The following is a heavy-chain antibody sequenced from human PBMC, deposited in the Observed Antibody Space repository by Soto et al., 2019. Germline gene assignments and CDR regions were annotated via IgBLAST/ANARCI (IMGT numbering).Heavy chain of an antibody. J-gene: IGHJ4*02. D-gene: IGHD6-13*01. CDR3: ARHPYSSSWYGELEDY. Sequence: QLQLQESGPGLVKPSETLSLTCTVSGGSISSSSYYWGWIRQPPGKGLEWIGSIYYSGSTYYNPSLKSRVTISVDTSKNQFSLKLSSVTAADTAVYYCARHPYSSSWYGELEDYWGQGTLVTVSS. CDR2: IYYSGST. CDR1: GGSISSSSYY. V-gene: IGHV4-39*01.